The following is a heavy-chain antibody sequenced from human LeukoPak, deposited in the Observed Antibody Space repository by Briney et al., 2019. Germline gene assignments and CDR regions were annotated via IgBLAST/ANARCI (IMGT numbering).Heavy chain of an antibody. J-gene: IGHJ3*02. CDR1: GCSISSGGYY. CDR3: ARGEWELLQSAFDI. V-gene: IGHV4-31*03. CDR2: IYYSGST. Sequence: SETLSLTCTVSGCSISSGGYYWSWIRQHQGKGLEWIGYIYYSGSTYYNPSLKSRVTISVDTSKNQFSLKLSSVTAADTAVYYCARGEWELLQSAFDIWGQGTMVTVCS. D-gene: IGHD1-26*01.